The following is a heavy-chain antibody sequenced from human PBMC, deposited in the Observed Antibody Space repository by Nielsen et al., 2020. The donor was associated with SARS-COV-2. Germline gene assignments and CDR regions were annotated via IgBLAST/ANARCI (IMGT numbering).Heavy chain of an antibody. D-gene: IGHD1-14*01. CDR1: GFTFDDYG. Sequence: GESLKISYAASGFTFDDYGMSWVRQAPGKGLEWVSGINWNGGSTGYADSVKGRFTISRDNAKNSLYLQMNSLRAEDTALYHCATTPDPHYYYGMDVWGQGTTVTVSS. CDR2: INWNGGST. J-gene: IGHJ6*02. CDR3: ATTPDPHYYYGMDV. V-gene: IGHV3-20*01.